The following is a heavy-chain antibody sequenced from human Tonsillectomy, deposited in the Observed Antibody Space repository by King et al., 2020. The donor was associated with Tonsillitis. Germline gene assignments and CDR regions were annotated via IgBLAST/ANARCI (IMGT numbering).Heavy chain of an antibody. Sequence: VQLVESGGGLVKPGGSLRLSCAVSGFTFSSYSMNWVRQAPGKGLEWVSSISSSSSYINYADSVKGRFTISRDNAKNSLYLQMNSLRAEDTAVYYCARDQDYGGSQNAFDIRGQGTMVTVSS. J-gene: IGHJ3*02. CDR1: GFTFSSYS. V-gene: IGHV3-21*01. CDR3: ARDQDYGGSQNAFDI. CDR2: ISSSSSYI. D-gene: IGHD4-23*01.